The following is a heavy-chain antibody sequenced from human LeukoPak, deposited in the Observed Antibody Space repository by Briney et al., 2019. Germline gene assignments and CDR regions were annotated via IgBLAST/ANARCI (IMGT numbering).Heavy chain of an antibody. D-gene: IGHD6-19*01. CDR1: GYSISSGYY. V-gene: IGHV4-38-2*02. Sequence: SETLSLTCTVSGYSISSGYYWSWIRQSPGKELEWIGYIHYTGSTKYNPSLKSRVTISLDTSKNQFSLKVSSVTAADTAVYYCTRSAGYTSGWYWFDPWGQGTLVTVSS. CDR3: TRSAGYTSGWYWFDP. CDR2: IHYTGST. J-gene: IGHJ5*02.